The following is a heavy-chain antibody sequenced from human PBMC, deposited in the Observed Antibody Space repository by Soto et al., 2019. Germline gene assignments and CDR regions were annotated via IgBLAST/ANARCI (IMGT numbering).Heavy chain of an antibody. Sequence: ASVKVSCKASGYTFTSYAMHWVRQAPGQRLEWMGWINAGNGNTKYSQKFQGRVTTTRDTSASTAYMELSSLRSEDTAVYYCARDPWNYVSGWFDPWGQGTLVTVSS. CDR1: GYTFTSYA. D-gene: IGHD1-7*01. CDR2: INAGNGNT. J-gene: IGHJ5*02. V-gene: IGHV1-3*01. CDR3: ARDPWNYVSGWFDP.